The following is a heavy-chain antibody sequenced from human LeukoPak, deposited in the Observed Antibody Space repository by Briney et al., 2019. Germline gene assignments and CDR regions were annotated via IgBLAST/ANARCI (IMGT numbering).Heavy chain of an antibody. CDR2: ISSSSSYI. V-gene: IGHV3-21*01. CDR3: ARVGTRGAFDI. CDR1: GFTFSSYS. Sequence: GGSLRLSCAASGFTFSSYSMNWVRQAPGKGLEWVSSISSSSSYIYYADSVKGRFTISRDNAKNSLYLQMNSLRAEDTAVYYCARVGTRGAFDIWGQGTMGTVSS. D-gene: IGHD1-26*01. J-gene: IGHJ3*02.